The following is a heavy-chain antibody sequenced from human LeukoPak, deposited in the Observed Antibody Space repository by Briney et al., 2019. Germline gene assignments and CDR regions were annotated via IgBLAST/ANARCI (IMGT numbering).Heavy chain of an antibody. D-gene: IGHD3-10*01. Sequence: GASVKVSCKASGGTFNRYAISWVRQAPGQGLEWMGGISPIFGTANYAQKFQGRVTITADESTTTAYMELSSLRSEDTAVYYCARRLGFGEFLEPFDPRGQGTLVTVSS. J-gene: IGHJ5*02. V-gene: IGHV1-69*01. CDR1: GGTFNRYA. CDR2: ISPIFGTA. CDR3: ARRLGFGEFLEPFDP.